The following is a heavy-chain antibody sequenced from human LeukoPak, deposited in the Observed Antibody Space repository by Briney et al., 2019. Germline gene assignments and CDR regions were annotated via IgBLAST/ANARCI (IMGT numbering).Heavy chain of an antibody. D-gene: IGHD6-19*01. Sequence: ASVKVSCKASGYTFTSHFMHWVRQAPGQGLEWMGIINPRGGSTSYTQKFQGRVTMTRDTSTSTVYMELSSLRSDDTAVYYCARDLKMGYSSGRYSWGTGSSNDYWGQGTLVTVSS. CDR1: GYTFTSHF. CDR3: ARDLKMGYSSGRYSWGTGSSNDY. CDR2: INPRGGST. J-gene: IGHJ4*02. V-gene: IGHV1-46*01.